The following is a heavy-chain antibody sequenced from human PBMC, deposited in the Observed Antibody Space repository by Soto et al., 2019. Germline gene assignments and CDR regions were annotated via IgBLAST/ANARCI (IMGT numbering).Heavy chain of an antibody. CDR1: GYTLTELS. CDR3: AGSLAVAGNFDY. V-gene: IGHV1-24*01. Sequence: ASVKVSCKVSGYTLTELSMHWVRQAPGKGLEWMGGFDPEDGETIYAQKFQGRVTMTEDTSTDTAYMELSSLRSEDTAVYYCAGSLAVAGNFDYWGQGTLVTVSS. D-gene: IGHD6-19*01. J-gene: IGHJ4*02. CDR2: FDPEDGET.